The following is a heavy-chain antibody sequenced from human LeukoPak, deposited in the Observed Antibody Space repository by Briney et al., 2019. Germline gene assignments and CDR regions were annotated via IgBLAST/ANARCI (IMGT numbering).Heavy chain of an antibody. J-gene: IGHJ4*02. V-gene: IGHV4-31*03. CDR1: GGSISSGGYY. CDR3: ARAPRGSSGYFDY. D-gene: IGHD3-22*01. Sequence: SETLSLTCTVSGGSISSGGYYWSWIRQHPGKGLEWIGYIYYSGSTYYNPSLKSRVTISVDTSKNQFSLKLSSVTAADTAVYYCARAPRGSSGYFDYWGQGTLVTVSS. CDR2: IYYSGST.